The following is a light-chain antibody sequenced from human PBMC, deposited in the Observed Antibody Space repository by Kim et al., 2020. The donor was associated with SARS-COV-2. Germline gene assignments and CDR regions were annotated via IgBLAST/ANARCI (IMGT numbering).Light chain of an antibody. V-gene: IGKV3-11*01. CDR1: QRVSSY. CDR2: DAS. J-gene: IGKJ4*01. CDR3: QQRSNWPLT. Sequence: VSPGERATLSCRASQRVSSYLAWYQQKPGQAPRLLIYDASNRATGIPARFSGSGSGTDFTLTISSLEPEDFAVYYCQQRSNWPLTFGGGTKVEIK.